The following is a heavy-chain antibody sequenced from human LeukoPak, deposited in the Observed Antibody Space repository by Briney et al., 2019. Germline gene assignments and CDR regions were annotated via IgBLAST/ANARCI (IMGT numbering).Heavy chain of an antibody. CDR3: ARTSYSSSWYPYFQH. CDR2: INPNSGGT. J-gene: IGHJ1*01. Sequence: ASVRVSCKASGYTFTGYYMHWVRQAPGQGLEWMGWINPNSGGTNYAQKFQGRVTMTRDTSISTAYMELSRLRSDDTAVYYCARTSYSSSWYPYFQHWGQGTLVTVSS. CDR1: GYTFTGYY. D-gene: IGHD6-13*01. V-gene: IGHV1-2*02.